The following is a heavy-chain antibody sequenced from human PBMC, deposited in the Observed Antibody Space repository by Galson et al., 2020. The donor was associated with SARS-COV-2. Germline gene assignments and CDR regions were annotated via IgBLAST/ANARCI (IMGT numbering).Heavy chain of an antibody. CDR3: ARTYSGSYLGYFDY. CDR1: GFTFSSYA. CDR2: ISYDGSNK. V-gene: IGHV3-30*04. J-gene: IGHJ4*02. Sequence: QAGGSLRLSCAASGFTFSSYAMHWVRQAPGKGLEWVAVISYDGSNKYYADSVKGRFTISRDNSKNTLYLQMNSLRAEDTAVYYCARTYSGSYLGYFDYWGQGTLVTVSS. D-gene: IGHD1-26*01.